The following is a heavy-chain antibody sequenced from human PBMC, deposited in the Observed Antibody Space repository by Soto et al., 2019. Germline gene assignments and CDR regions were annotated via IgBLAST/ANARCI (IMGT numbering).Heavy chain of an antibody. CDR3: ARDRVESGYPEYFQH. J-gene: IGHJ1*01. Sequence: PGGSLRLSCAASGFTFSSYAMNWVRQAPGKGLEWVSTISGSGGRTYYADSVKGRFTISRDNSKNTLYLQMNSLRAEDTAVYYCARDRVESGYPEYFQHWGQGTLVTVS. V-gene: IGHV3-23*01. CDR1: GFTFSSYA. CDR2: ISGSGGRT. D-gene: IGHD3-22*01.